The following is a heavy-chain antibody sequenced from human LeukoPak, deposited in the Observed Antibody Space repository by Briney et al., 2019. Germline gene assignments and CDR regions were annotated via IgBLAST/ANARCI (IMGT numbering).Heavy chain of an antibody. D-gene: IGHD3-16*02. Sequence: GGSLRLSCAAAGFTFSSYSMNWVSQAPGKGLEWVSYISSSSSTIYYADSVKGRFTISRDNAKNSLYLQMNSLRAEDTAVYYCAREMITFGGVIVPYGMDVWGQGTTVTVSS. CDR2: ISSSSSTI. J-gene: IGHJ6*02. CDR1: GFTFSSYS. V-gene: IGHV3-48*04. CDR3: AREMITFGGVIVPYGMDV.